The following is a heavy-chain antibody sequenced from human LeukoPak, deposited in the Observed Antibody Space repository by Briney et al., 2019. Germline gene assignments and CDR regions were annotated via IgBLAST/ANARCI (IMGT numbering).Heavy chain of an antibody. CDR3: ARRTDRSFWYLDY. V-gene: IGHV5-51*01. Sequence: GSLKISCKGSGYSFTSYWIGWVRQMPGKGLEWMGIIYPGDSDNRYSPSFQGQVTISADKSISTAYLQWTSLKASDTAMYYCARRTDRSFWYLDYWGQGTLVTVSS. J-gene: IGHJ4*02. CDR2: IYPGDSDN. CDR1: GYSFTSYW.